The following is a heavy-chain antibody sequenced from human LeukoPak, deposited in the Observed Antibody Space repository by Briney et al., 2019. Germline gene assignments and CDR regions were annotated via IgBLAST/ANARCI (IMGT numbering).Heavy chain of an antibody. V-gene: IGHV3-15*05. J-gene: IGHJ4*02. D-gene: IGHD3-22*01. CDR1: GFTFTNAW. Sequence: GGSLRLSCVASGFTFTNAWMSWVRQAPGKGLEWVGHIKSKADGGTTDYAAPVKGRFIISRDDSEHTLYLQMNSLKTDDTAAYYCAKYDTSVNFDYWGQGTLVTVSS. CDR3: AKYDTSVNFDY. CDR2: IKSKADGGTT.